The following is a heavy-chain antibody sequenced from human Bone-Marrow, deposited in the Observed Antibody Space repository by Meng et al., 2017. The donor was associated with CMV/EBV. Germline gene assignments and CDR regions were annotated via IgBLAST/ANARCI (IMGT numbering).Heavy chain of an antibody. V-gene: IGHV1-8*01. Sequence: ASVKVSCKASGYTFTGYDINWVRQATGQGLEWMGWMNPNSGNTGYAQKFQGRMTMTRNTSISTAYMVLSSLRSEDTSVYYGARGGVVRVLKCLAKGDAFDIWGQGTRVTVSS. D-gene: IGHD3-3*01. J-gene: IGHJ3*02. CDR2: MNPNSGNT. CDR1: GYTFTGYD. CDR3: ARGGVVRVLKCLAKGDAFDI.